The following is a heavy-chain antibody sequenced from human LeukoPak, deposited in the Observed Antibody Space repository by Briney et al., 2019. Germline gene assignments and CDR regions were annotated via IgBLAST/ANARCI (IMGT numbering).Heavy chain of an antibody. CDR2: IYYIRNT. CDR1: GASVGSAGYY. CDR3: ARTQSQSGTYRYYFGY. V-gene: IGHV4-61*08. J-gene: IGHJ4*02. Sequence: NPSETLSLTCTVSGASVGSAGYYWSWIRQPPGGGLEWIGYIYYIRNTNYTPSLKSRVTMSLDPSKNQFSLKLNSVTAADTAVYYCARTQSQSGTYRYYFGYWGQGTLVTVSS. D-gene: IGHD1-26*01.